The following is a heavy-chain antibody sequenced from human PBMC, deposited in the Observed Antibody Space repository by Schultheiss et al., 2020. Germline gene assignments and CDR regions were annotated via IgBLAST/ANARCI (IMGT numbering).Heavy chain of an antibody. J-gene: IGHJ4*02. D-gene: IGHD3-22*01. CDR2: INHSGST. V-gene: IGHV4-34*01. Sequence: SQTLSLTCAVYGGSFSGYYWSWIRQPPGKGLEWIGEINHSGSTYYNPSLKSRVTISVDTSKNQFSLKLSSVTAADTAVYYCAASMIVVVMGQFDYWGQGTLVTVSS. CDR3: AASMIVVVMGQFDY. CDR1: GGSFSGYY.